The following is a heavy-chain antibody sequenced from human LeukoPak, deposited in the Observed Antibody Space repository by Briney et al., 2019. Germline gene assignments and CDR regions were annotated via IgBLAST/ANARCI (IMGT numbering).Heavy chain of an antibody. CDR1: GGSISSSSYY. V-gene: IGHV4-39*01. CDR2: IYYSGST. D-gene: IGHD3-10*01. Sequence: PSETLSLTCTVSGGSISSSSYYWGWVRQPPGKGLEWIGSIYYSGSTYYNPSLKSRVTISVDTSKSQFSLKLSSVTAADTAVYYCARLYYYGSGSYYRDYWGQGTLVTVSS. CDR3: ARLYYYGSGSYYRDY. J-gene: IGHJ4*02.